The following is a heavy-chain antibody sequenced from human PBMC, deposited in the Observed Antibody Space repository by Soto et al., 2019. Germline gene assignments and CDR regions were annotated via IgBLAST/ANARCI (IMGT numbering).Heavy chain of an antibody. CDR3: ARWGPYYYDSSGYYAAPYYFDY. V-gene: IGHV4-4*02. CDR2: IYHSGST. CDR1: GGSISSSNW. D-gene: IGHD3-22*01. Sequence: SETLSLTCAVSGGSISSSNWWSWVRQPPGKGLEWIGEIYHSGSTNYNPSLKSRVTISVDKSKNQFSLKLSSVTAADTAVYYCARWGPYYYDSSGYYAAPYYFDYWGQGTLVTVSS. J-gene: IGHJ4*02.